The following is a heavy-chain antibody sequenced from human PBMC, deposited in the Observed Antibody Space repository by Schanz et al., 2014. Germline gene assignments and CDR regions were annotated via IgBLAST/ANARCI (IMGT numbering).Heavy chain of an antibody. D-gene: IGHD1-26*01. J-gene: IGHJ5*02. V-gene: IGHV3-23*04. CDR1: GFTFRNYA. CDR3: ARDPSGSYGWFDP. Sequence: VQLVESGGDLVQPGGSLRLSCAASGFTFRNYAMDWVRQAPGKGLEWVSRINPNGANTYYADSVKGRFTISRDNSKSTLYLQMNSLRAEDTAVYYCARDPSGSYGWFDPWGQGTLVTVSS. CDR2: INPNGANT.